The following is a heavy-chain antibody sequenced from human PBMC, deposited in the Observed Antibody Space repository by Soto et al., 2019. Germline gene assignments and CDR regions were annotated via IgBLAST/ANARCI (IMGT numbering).Heavy chain of an antibody. V-gene: IGHV4-39*02. CDR3: ESLQVPGNFDY. CDR1: GGSISNRNYY. Sequence: SETLSLTCSVSGGSISNRNYYWAWVRQPPGKGLEWIGNIYYDGSTYYHPSFRGRLTISVDTSKNHFSLKLGSLTAADTAIYYCESLQVPGNFDYWGQGTLVTVSS. D-gene: IGHD1-1*01. CDR2: IYYDGST. J-gene: IGHJ4*02.